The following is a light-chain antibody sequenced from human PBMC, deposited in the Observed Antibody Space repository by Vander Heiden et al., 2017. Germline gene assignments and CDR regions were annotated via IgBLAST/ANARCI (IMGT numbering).Light chain of an antibody. V-gene: IGLV8-61*01. Sequence: QTVVTQEPSFSVSPGGTVTLTCGLTSGSVSASNYPSWYQQTPGQAPRTLIYSTDTRSSGVPDHFSGSRLGNKAALTITGAQADDESVYYCVLYMGSGISVFSGGTVLTVL. CDR3: VLYMGSGISV. CDR2: STD. J-gene: IGLJ2*01. CDR1: SGSVSASNY.